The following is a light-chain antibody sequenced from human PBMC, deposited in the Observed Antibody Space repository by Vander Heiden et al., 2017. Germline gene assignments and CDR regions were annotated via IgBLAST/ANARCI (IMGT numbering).Light chain of an antibody. J-gene: IGLJ1*01. V-gene: IGLV2-14*03. Sequence: QSALTQPASVSGSPGQSITISCTGTSSDVGGYNYVSWYQQHPGKAPKLMIYDVSNRPSGVSNRFPGPKSANTASLTISGLQAEDEADYSCSSYTSSSTYVFETGTKVTAL. CDR3: SSYTSSSTYV. CDR2: DVS. CDR1: SSDVGGYNY.